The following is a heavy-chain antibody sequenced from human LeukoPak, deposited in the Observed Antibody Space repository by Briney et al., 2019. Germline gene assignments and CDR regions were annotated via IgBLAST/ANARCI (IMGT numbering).Heavy chain of an antibody. V-gene: IGHV1-18*01. CDR2: ISAYNGNT. Sequence: GGSVKVSCKASGYTFTSYGISWVRQAPGQGLEWMGWISAYNGNTNYAQKLQGRVTMTTDTTTSTAYMELRSLRSADTAVYYCARHDSSGYSDYWGQGTLVTVSS. CDR1: GYTFTSYG. CDR3: ARHDSSGYSDY. J-gene: IGHJ4*02. D-gene: IGHD3-22*01.